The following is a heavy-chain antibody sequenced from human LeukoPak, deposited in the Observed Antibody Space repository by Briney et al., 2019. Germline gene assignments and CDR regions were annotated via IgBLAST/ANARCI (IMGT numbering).Heavy chain of an antibody. D-gene: IGHD5-18*01. J-gene: IGHJ4*02. Sequence: GGSLRLSCAASGFTFSNAWMSWVRQAPGKGVEWVGRIKSKTDGCTTDYAAPVKGRFTISRDDSKNTLYLQMNSLKTEDTAVYYCTTEYSYAYWGQGTLVTVSS. CDR1: GFTFSNAW. CDR2: IKSKTDGCTT. V-gene: IGHV3-15*01. CDR3: TTEYSYAY.